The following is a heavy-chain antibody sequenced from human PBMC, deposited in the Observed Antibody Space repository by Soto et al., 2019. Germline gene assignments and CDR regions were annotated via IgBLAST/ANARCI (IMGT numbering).Heavy chain of an antibody. CDR2: IDGAGTGT. J-gene: IGHJ4*02. CDR3: ATVFEY. V-gene: IGHV3-74*01. D-gene: IGHD4-17*01. CDR1: GFIFTNYW. Sequence: EVQLVQSGGGSVQPGGSLRLSCAASGFIFTNYWMHWVRQVPGKGLVWVSRIDGAGTGTSYSDSVRGRFTISRDNADNTLYLQMNSLRAEDTGVSYCATVFEYWGQGTLVPVSS.